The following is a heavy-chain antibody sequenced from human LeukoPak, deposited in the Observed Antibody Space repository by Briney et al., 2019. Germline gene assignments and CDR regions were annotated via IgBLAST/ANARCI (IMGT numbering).Heavy chain of an antibody. Sequence: PGGSLRPSCAASGFTFSSYAMNWVRQAPGKGLEWVSTISGSGRDTDYTDSVKGRFTISRDNSKNTLYLQMNSLRAEDTAVYYCAKDASAGGSYYSDLWGQGTLVTVSS. V-gene: IGHV3-23*01. CDR3: AKDASAGGSYYSDL. CDR2: ISGSGRDT. CDR1: GFTFSSYA. D-gene: IGHD6-13*01. J-gene: IGHJ4*02.